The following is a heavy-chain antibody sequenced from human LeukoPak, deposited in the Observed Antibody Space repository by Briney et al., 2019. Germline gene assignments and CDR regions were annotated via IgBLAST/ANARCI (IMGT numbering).Heavy chain of an antibody. CDR2: INPSGGST. D-gene: IGHD3-22*01. J-gene: IGHJ3*02. CDR3: ARRGITMIVAGRRAFDI. V-gene: IGHV1-46*01. Sequence: ASVKVSCKASGYTFTSYYMHWVRQAPGQGLEWMGIINPSGGSTSYAQKFQGRVTMTRDTSTSTVYMELSSLRSEDTAVYYCARRGITMIVAGRRAFDIWGQGTMVTVSS. CDR1: GYTFTSYY.